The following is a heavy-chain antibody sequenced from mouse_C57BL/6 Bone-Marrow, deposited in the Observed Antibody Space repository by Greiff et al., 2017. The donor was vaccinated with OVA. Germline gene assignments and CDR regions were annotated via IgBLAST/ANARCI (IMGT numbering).Heavy chain of an antibody. CDR3: TRADFLYYFDY. CDR1: GFTFSDAW. CDR2: IRNKANNHAT. V-gene: IGHV6-6*01. J-gene: IGHJ2*01. D-gene: IGHD2-4*01. Sequence: EVNVVESGGGLVQPGGSMKLSCAASGFTFSDAWMDWVRQSPEKGLEWVAEIRNKANNHATYYAESVKGRFTISRDDSKSSVYLQMNSLRAEDTGIYYCTRADFLYYFDYWGQGTTLTVSS.